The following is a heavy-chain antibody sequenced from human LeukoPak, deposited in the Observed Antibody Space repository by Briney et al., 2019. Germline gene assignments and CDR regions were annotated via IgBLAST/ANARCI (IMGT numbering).Heavy chain of an antibody. CDR3: ARDWYYDSSGYYIFGEDAFDI. D-gene: IGHD3-22*01. CDR1: GFTFSSYS. V-gene: IGHV3-21*01. CDR2: ISSSSSYI. J-gene: IGHJ3*02. Sequence: NPGGSLRLSCAASGFTFSSYSMNWVRQAPGKGLEWVSSISSSSSYIYYADSVKGRFTISRDNAKNSLYLQMNSLRAEDTAVYYCARDWYYDSSGYYIFGEDAFDIWGQGTMVTVSS.